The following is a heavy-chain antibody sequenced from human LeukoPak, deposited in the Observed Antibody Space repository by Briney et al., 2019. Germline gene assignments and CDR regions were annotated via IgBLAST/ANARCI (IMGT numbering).Heavy chain of an antibody. CDR1: GYTFTGYY. CDR2: INPNSGGT. D-gene: IGHD2-2*01. Sequence: ASVEVSCKASGYTFTGYYMHWVRQAPGQGLEWMGWINPNSGGTNYAQKFQGRVTMTRDTSISTAYMELSRLRSDDTAVYYCARVVVPAAISFGYYYYMDVWGKGTTVTVSS. CDR3: ARVVVPAAISFGYYYYMDV. J-gene: IGHJ6*03. V-gene: IGHV1-2*02.